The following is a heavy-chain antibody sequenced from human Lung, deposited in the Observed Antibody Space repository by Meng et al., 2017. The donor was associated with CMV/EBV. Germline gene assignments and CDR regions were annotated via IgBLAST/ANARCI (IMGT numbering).Heavy chain of an antibody. J-gene: IGHJ4*02. CDR2: TYYRSKWYN. CDR1: GDSVSSNSAA. CDR3: AREGPTVTPFDY. Sequence: SXTLSLXCAISGDSVSSNSAAWNWIRQFPSRGLEWLGRTYYRSKWYNDYAVSVKSRITINPDPSKNQFSLQLNSVTPEDTAVYYCAREGPTVTPFDYWGQGTLVTVSS. V-gene: IGHV6-1*01. D-gene: IGHD4-17*01.